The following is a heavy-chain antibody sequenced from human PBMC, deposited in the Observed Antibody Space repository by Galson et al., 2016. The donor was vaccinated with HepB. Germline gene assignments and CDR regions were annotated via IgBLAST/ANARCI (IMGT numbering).Heavy chain of an antibody. J-gene: IGHJ6*02. CDR3: ARVSLTVTTGYYYYYGMDV. V-gene: IGHV1-18*01. D-gene: IGHD4-17*01. CDR2: ISSHNGNT. Sequence: SVKVSCKASGYTFTSYGVSWVRQAPGQGPEWMGWISSHNGNTAYAQKLQGRVTMTTDTSTTTADMELRRLRSDDTAVYYCARVSLTVTTGYYYYYGMDVWGQGTTVTVSS. CDR1: GYTFTSYG.